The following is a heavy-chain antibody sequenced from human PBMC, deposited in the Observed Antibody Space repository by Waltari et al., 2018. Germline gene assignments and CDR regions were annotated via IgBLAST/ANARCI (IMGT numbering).Heavy chain of an antibody. Sequence: QVQLPESGPGLVKPSQTLSLTFTVSGGSTRRGCYSWSWIRQHPGKGLGWIGYIYYSGSTSFNPSLKSRLTISLDTSNNQFSLRLTSVTAADTAVYYCARSPTYYGSGTYYLRPQYYFDYWGQGTLVTVSS. D-gene: IGHD3-10*01. CDR2: IYYSGST. J-gene: IGHJ4*02. CDR3: ARSPTYYGSGTYYLRPQYYFDY. V-gene: IGHV4-31*03. CDR1: GGSTRRGCYS.